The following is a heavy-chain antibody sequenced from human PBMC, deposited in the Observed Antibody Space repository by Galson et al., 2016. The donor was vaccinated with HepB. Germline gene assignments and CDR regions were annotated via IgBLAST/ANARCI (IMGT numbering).Heavy chain of an antibody. V-gene: IGHV3-48*02. CDR1: GFTFSSYS. J-gene: IGHJ5*02. CDR3: ARDSDSWTTPLWLDP. CDR2: ISSGRTNI. Sequence: SLRLSCAASGFTFSSYSMNWVRQAPGKGLEWVSYISSGRTNIYYADSVKGRFTISRDNPKNSLYLEMNSLRDEDTAVYYCARDSDSWTTPLWLDPWGQGTLVTVSS. D-gene: IGHD6-13*01.